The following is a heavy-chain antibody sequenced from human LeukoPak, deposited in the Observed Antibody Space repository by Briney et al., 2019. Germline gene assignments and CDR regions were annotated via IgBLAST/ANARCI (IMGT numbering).Heavy chain of an antibody. J-gene: IGHJ6*02. CDR3: ARVRIGQQLDKYYYYAMDV. V-gene: IGHV1-2*02. CDR2: ITPSGGT. D-gene: IGHD6-13*01. Sequence: ASVKASCKASGYTFTSYAIHWVRQAPGQGLEWMGWITPSGGTNYPQKFQGRVAITWDTSITTAYMDLSRLTSDDTAVYYCARVRIGQQLDKYYYYAMDVWGQGTTVTVSS. CDR1: GYTFTSYA.